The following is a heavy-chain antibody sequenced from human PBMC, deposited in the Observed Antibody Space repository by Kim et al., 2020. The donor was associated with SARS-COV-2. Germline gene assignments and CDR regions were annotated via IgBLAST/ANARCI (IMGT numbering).Heavy chain of an antibody. J-gene: IGHJ6*02. CDR2: ISSSSSYI. Sequence: GGSLRLSCAASGFTFSSYSMNWVRQAPGKGLEWVSSISSSSSYIYYADSVKGRFTISRDNAKNSLYLQMNSLRAEDTAVYYCARDYGRLQDYYYYGMDVWGQGTTVTVSS. V-gene: IGHV3-21*01. CDR1: GFTFSSYS. D-gene: IGHD4-17*01. CDR3: ARDYGRLQDYYYYGMDV.